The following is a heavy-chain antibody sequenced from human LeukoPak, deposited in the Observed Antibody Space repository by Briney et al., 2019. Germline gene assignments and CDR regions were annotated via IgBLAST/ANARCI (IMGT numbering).Heavy chain of an antibody. CDR3: ARGRFDYYGSGRGLGYYYYMDV. J-gene: IGHJ6*03. D-gene: IGHD3-10*01. CDR1: GGSISSGSYY. CDR2: IYYSGST. V-gene: IGHV4-61*01. Sequence: PSQTLSLTCTVSGGSISSGSYYWSWIRQPPGKGLEWIGYIYYSGSTNYSPSLKSRVTISVDTSKNQFSLKLSSVTAADTAVYYCARGRFDYYGSGRGLGYYYYMDVWGKGTTVTVSS.